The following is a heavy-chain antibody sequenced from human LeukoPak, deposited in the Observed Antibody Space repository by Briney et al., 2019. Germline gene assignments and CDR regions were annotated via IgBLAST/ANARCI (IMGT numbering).Heavy chain of an antibody. D-gene: IGHD3-10*01. Sequence: SETLSLTCTVSGGSISSYYWSWIRQPAGKGLEWIGRIYTSGSTNYNPSLESRVTMSVDTSKNQFSLKLSSVTAADTAVYYCARGRRHMVRGVISYYFDYWGQGTLVTVSS. CDR2: IYTSGST. CDR1: GGSISSYY. J-gene: IGHJ4*02. CDR3: ARGRRHMVRGVISYYFDY. V-gene: IGHV4-4*07.